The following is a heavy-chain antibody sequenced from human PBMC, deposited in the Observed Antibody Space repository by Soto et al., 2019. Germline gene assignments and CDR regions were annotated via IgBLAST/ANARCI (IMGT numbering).Heavy chain of an antibody. J-gene: IGHJ4*02. V-gene: IGHV4-4*02. CDR2: IYHNAIT. CDR1: NVSTSISHW. Sequence: QVHLQESGPGLVQPSGTLSLTCVVSNVSTSISHWWSWVRQPPGTGLEWIADIYHNAITFYKPSLDSRATISGDHSKNQFSLTLRSVTAADTALYYGARTNDAALTGTTGPYLFDSWGQGTLVTVSS. CDR3: ARTNDAALTGTTGPYLFDS. D-gene: IGHD1-7*01.